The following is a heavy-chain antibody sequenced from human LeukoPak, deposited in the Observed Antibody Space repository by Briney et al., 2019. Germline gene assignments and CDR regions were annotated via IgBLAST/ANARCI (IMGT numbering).Heavy chain of an antibody. CDR1: KFAFSSYA. V-gene: IGHV3-23*01. CDR3: ARGRFVFALDAFDI. Sequence: GGSLRLSCAASKFAFSSYAMSWVRQAPGKGLEWVSAISGGGGNTYYADSVKGRFTISRDNSKNTLYLQMNSLRAEDTAVYYCARGRFVFALDAFDIWGQGTMVTVSS. D-gene: IGHD3-16*01. J-gene: IGHJ3*02. CDR2: ISGGGGNT.